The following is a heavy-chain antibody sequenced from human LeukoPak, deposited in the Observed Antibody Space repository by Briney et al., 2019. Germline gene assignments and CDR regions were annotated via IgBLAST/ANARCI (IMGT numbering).Heavy chain of an antibody. CDR3: AREYQLSGHYY. CDR1: GFTFGSYA. Sequence: GGSLRLSCEVSGFTFGSYAMSWVRQAPGKGLEWVSGISGSGGSTYYADSVRGRFTLSRDNSKNTLFLQMDSLTTEDTALYYCAREYQLSGHYYWGQGTLVTVSS. CDR2: ISGSGGST. J-gene: IGHJ4*02. V-gene: IGHV3-23*01. D-gene: IGHD2-2*01.